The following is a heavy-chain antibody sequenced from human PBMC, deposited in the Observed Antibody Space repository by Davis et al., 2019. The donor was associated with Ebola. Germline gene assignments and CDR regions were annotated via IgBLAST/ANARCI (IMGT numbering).Heavy chain of an antibody. CDR2: IEYSGSA. V-gene: IGHV4-31*03. D-gene: IGHD2-8*02. CDR3: ARDNTGDDRWFDP. CDR1: GGSLMTGDYF. Sequence: PSETLSLTCHVSGGSLMTGDYFWTWIRQHPGKGLEWFGYIEYSGSAYYKPSLKSRVTMSVDTPKNQFSLNLASVTASDTAVYYCARDNTGDDRWFDPWGQGTQVTVS. J-gene: IGHJ5*02.